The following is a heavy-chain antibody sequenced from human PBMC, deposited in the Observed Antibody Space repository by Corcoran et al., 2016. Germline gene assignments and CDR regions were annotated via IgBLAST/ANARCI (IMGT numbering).Heavy chain of an antibody. Sequence: EVQLVESGGGLAQPGGSLRLSCAASGFSFSTYWMSWVRQAPGKGLEWVAYIKQDGSEIYYVDSVRGRFTISRDNSKKSLYLQMNSLRTEDTAMYYCALRALPDSTGYYFNSWGQGTLVTVSS. D-gene: IGHD3-22*01. CDR2: IKQDGSEI. CDR1: GFSFSTYW. J-gene: IGHJ4*02. V-gene: IGHV3-7*01. CDR3: ALRALPDSTGYYFNS.